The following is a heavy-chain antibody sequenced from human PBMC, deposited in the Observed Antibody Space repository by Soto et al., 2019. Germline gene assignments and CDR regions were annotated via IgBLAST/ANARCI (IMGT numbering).Heavy chain of an antibody. Sequence: SVKVSCKASGGTFSSYAISWVRQAPGQGLEWMGGIIPIFGTANYAQKFQGRVTITADESTSTAYMELSSLRSEDTAVYYCARSNTVVTPQTFDPWGQGTLVTVAS. CDR1: GGTFSSYA. D-gene: IGHD2-21*01. CDR2: IIPIFGTA. CDR3: ARSNTVVTPQTFDP. V-gene: IGHV1-69*13. J-gene: IGHJ5*02.